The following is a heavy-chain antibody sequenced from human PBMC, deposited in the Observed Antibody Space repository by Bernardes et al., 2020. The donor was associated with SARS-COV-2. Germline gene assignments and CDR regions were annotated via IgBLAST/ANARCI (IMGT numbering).Heavy chain of an antibody. J-gene: IGHJ6*02. D-gene: IGHD3-22*01. Sequence: ASVKVSCQASGYTFPGYYMHWVRPAPGQGLAWMGWINPNSGGTNYAQKFQGRVTMTRDTSISTAYMELSMLRSDDTAVYYCSIPPTNYDRYGMDVWGQGTTVTVSS. CDR2: INPNSGGT. CDR3: SIPPTNYDRYGMDV. V-gene: IGHV1-2*02. CDR1: GYTFPGYY.